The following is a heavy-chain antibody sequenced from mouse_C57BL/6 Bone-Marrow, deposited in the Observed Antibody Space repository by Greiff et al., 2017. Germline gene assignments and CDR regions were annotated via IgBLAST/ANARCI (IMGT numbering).Heavy chain of an antibody. D-gene: IGHD2-4*01. V-gene: IGHV1-81*01. CDR3: SRYDYGWFAY. CDR1: GYTFTSYG. Sequence: QVHVKQSGAELARPGASVKLSCKASGYTFTSYGISWVKQRTGQGLEWIGEIDPRSGNTNYNEKFKGKATLTADKSSSTAYMELRSLTSEDSAVYFCSRYDYGWFAYWGRGRLVTVTA. CDR2: IDPRSGNT. J-gene: IGHJ3*01.